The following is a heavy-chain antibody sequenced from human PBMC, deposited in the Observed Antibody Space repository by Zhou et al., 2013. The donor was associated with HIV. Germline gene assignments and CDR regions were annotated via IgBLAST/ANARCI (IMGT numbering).Heavy chain of an antibody. J-gene: IGHJ4*02. CDR2: INPNSGGT. D-gene: IGHD5-12*01. CDR3: ARDGQLVDIVATPYDY. Sequence: QVQLVQSGAEVKKPGASVKVSCKASGYTFTGYYMHWVRQAPGQGLEWMGWINPNSGGTNYAQKFQGRVTMTRDTSISTAYMELSRLRSDDTAVYYCARDGQLVDIVATPYDYWGQGTLVTVSS. V-gene: IGHV1-2*02. CDR1: GYTFTGYY.